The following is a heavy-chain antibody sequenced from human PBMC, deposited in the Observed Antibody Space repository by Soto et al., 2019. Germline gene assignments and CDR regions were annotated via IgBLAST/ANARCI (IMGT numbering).Heavy chain of an antibody. J-gene: IGHJ3*01. CDR3: ARDPEYGSGSLDV. D-gene: IGHD3-10*01. CDR2: INTGKGTT. CDR1: GYTFTSYA. V-gene: IGHV1-3*04. Sequence: QVQLVQSGAEVKKPGASVAVSCETSGYTFTSYAIHWVRQAPGQRLEWMGWINTGKGTTKYSQKFQGRVTISTDTSASTVYMELNSVRSQDTAMYYWARDPEYGSGSLDVCCQGTMVTVS.